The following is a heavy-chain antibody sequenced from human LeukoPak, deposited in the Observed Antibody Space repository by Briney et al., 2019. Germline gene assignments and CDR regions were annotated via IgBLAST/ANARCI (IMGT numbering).Heavy chain of an antibody. CDR3: ARGDSNFPFAY. Sequence: SETLSLTCAVYVGSFSGYYWSWIRQPPGKGLEWIGQINHSGSTNYNPSLKSRVTISVDTSKNQFSLKLNSVTAADTAVYYCARGDSNFPFAYWGQGTLVTVSS. D-gene: IGHD4-11*01. CDR2: INHSGST. J-gene: IGHJ4*02. V-gene: IGHV4-34*01. CDR1: VGSFSGYY.